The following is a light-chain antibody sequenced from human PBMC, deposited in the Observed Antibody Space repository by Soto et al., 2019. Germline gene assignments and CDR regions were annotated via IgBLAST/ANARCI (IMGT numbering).Light chain of an antibody. Sequence: DIQMTQSPSTLSASVGDRVTITCRASQSINNWLAWYQLKPGKAPKLLIYDASTLASGVPSKFSGSGSGTDFTRTFTSLQPDDFATYYCQQYAAYSPTFGQGTKVGIK. CDR2: DAS. CDR1: QSINNW. V-gene: IGKV1-5*01. J-gene: IGKJ1*01. CDR3: QQYAAYSPT.